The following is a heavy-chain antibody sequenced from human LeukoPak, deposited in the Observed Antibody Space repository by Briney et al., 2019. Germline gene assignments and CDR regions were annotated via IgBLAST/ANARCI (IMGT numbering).Heavy chain of an antibody. J-gene: IGHJ4*02. CDR1: GGTFSSYA. CDR3: ARDKEQQLNLGDY. CDR2: IIPILGIA. Sequence: ASVKVSCKASGGTFSSYAISWVRQAPGQGLEWMGRIIPILGIANYAQKFQGRVTITADKSTSTAYMELSSLRSEDTAVYYCARDKEQQLNLGDYWGQGTLVTVSS. D-gene: IGHD6-13*01. V-gene: IGHV1-69*04.